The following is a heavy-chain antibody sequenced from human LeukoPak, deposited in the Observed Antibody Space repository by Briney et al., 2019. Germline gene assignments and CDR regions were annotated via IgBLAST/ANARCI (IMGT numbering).Heavy chain of an antibody. Sequence: GISXXRQAPGQGLEWMAWISPYNGNTHYAQKVQGRGTMTTDTSTSTAYMELRGLRSDDTAVYYCARVGYCSSPSCYSAIPLDPWDQGTLVTVSS. CDR2: ISPYNGNT. D-gene: IGHD2-2*01. CDR1: G. J-gene: IGHJ5*02. V-gene: IGHV1-18*04. CDR3: ARVGYCSSPSCYSAIPLDP.